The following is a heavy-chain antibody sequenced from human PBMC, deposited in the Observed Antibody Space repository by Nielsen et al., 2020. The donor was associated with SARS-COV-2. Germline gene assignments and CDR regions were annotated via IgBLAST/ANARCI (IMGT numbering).Heavy chain of an antibody. CDR1: GFTFSSYS. J-gene: IGHJ4*02. CDR3: AREFRRRYDFWSGYSEP. Sequence: GESLKISCAASGFTFSSYSMNWVRQAPGKGLEWVSSISSSSSYIYYADSVKGRFTISRDNAKNSLYLQMNSLRAEDTAVYYCAREFRRRYDFWSGYSEPWGQGTLVTVSS. V-gene: IGHV3-21*01. CDR2: ISSSSSYI. D-gene: IGHD3-3*01.